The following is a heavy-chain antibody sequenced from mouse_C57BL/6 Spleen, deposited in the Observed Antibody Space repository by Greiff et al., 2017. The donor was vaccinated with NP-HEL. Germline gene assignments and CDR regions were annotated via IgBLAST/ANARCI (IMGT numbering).Heavy chain of an antibody. CDR1: GFTFSDYY. J-gene: IGHJ4*01. CDR2: INYDGSST. CDR3: ASYGRGNLYAMDY. V-gene: IGHV5-16*01. Sequence: DVQLVESEGGLVQPGSSMKLSCTASGFTFSDYYMAWVRQVPEKGLEWVANINYDGSSTYYLDSLKSRFIISRDNAKNILYLQMSSLKSEDTATYYCASYGRGNLYAMDYWGQRTSVTVSS. D-gene: IGHD1-1*01.